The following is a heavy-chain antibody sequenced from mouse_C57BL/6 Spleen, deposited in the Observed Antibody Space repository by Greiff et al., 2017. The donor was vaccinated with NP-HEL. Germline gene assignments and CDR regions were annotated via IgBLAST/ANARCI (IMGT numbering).Heavy chain of an antibody. D-gene: IGHD2-3*01. CDR1: GYTFTSYG. Sequence: LQESGAELARPGASVKLSCKASGYTFTSYGISWVKQRTGQGLEWIGEIYPRSGNTYYNEKFKGKATLTADKSSSTAYMELRSLTSEDSAVYFCARRDGYYLDYWGQGTTLTVSS. CDR3: ARRDGYYLDY. V-gene: IGHV1-81*01. CDR2: IYPRSGNT. J-gene: IGHJ2*01.